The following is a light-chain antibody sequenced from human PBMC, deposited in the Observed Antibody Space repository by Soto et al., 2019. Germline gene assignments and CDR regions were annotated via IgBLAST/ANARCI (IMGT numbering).Light chain of an antibody. CDR2: DAS. CDR3: QQRSNWPRYT. V-gene: IGKV3-11*01. CDR1: QSVSSY. J-gene: IGKJ2*01. Sequence: EIVLTQSPAPLSLSPGERATLPCRASQSVSSYLAWYQHKPGQAPRLLIYDASNRATGIPARFSGSGSGTDFTLTISSLEPEDFAVYYCQQRSNWPRYTFGQGTKLEIK.